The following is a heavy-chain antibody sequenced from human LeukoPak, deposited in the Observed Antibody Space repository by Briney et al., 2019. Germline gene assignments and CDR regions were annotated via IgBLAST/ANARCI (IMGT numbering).Heavy chain of an antibody. CDR1: GGTFSRYA. CDR2: IIPNLGTT. D-gene: IGHD2-2*01. Sequence: SVKVSCKASGGTFSRYAITWVRQAPGQGLEWMGRIIPNLGTTYYAQKFQGRITITTDESSSTAYMGLSSLRSEDTAVYYCAREGCSSAACYGIDLDYWGQGTLVTVSS. J-gene: IGHJ4*02. CDR3: AREGCSSAACYGIDLDY. V-gene: IGHV1-69*11.